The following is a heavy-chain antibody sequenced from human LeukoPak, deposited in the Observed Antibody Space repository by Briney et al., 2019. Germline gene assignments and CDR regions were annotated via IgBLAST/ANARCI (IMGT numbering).Heavy chain of an antibody. CDR3: AGDSGSYFPYYYYGMDV. Sequence: ASVTVSFMASGYTFTGYYMHWVRQAPGQGLEWMGWINPNSGGTNYAQKFQGRVTMTRDTSISTAYMELSRLRSDDTAVYYCAGDSGSYFPYYYYGMDVWGQGTTVTVSS. V-gene: IGHV1-2*02. CDR1: GYTFTGYY. CDR2: INPNSGGT. J-gene: IGHJ6*02. D-gene: IGHD1-26*01.